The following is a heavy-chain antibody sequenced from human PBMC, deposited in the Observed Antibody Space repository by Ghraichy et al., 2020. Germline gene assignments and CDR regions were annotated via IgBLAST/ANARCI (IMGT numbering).Heavy chain of an antibody. CDR2: IYSGGST. Sequence: GGSLRLSCAASGFTVSSNYMSWVRQAPGKGLEWVSVIYSGGSTYYADSVKGRFTISRDNSKNTLYLQMNSLRAEDTAVYYCARYRLEDAFDIWGQGTMVTVSS. V-gene: IGHV3-66*01. J-gene: IGHJ3*02. CDR1: GFTVSSNY. D-gene: IGHD1-1*01. CDR3: ARYRLEDAFDI.